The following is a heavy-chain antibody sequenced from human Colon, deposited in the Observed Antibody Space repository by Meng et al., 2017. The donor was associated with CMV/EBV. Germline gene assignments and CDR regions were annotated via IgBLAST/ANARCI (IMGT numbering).Heavy chain of an antibody. J-gene: IGHJ5*02. V-gene: IGHV3-21*06. CDR3: ASLVAAGTWRWIDP. D-gene: IGHD6-13*01. Sequence: VRLGGSGGGFVKAGGSLRLSCAASGFTCSSYTMNWVRQAPGKGLEWVSSISSSSSHIYYANSVKGRFTISRDNAKNSLYLQMNSLRAEDTAVYYCASLVAAGTWRWIDPWGQGTLVTVSS. CDR2: ISSSSSHI. CDR1: GFTCSSYT.